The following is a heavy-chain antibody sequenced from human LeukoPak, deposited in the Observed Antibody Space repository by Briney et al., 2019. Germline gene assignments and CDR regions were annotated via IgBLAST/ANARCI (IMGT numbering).Heavy chain of an antibody. CDR1: DGSINSYY. Sequence: SETLSLTCSVSDGSINSYYWNWIRRPPGKGLEWIGYIYYNGNTNYSPSLKGRVTMSVDTSKNQFSLKLSSVTAADTAVYYCARLPGIAAAGTRGLGWYFDLWGRGTLVTVSS. CDR3: ARLPGIAAAGTRGLGWYFDL. V-gene: IGHV4-59*12. J-gene: IGHJ2*01. CDR2: IYYNGNT. D-gene: IGHD6-13*01.